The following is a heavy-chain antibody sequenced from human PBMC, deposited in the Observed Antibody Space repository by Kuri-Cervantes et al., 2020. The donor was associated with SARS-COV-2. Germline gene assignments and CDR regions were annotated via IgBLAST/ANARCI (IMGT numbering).Heavy chain of an antibody. D-gene: IGHD3-22*01. CDR1: GGSFSGYY. Sequence: SQTLSLTCAVYGGSFSGYYWSWIRQPPGKGLEWIGEINHSGSTNYNPSLKSRVTISVDTSKNQFSLKLSSVTAADTAVYYCARLGSSGPSYYYAMDLWGRGTTVTVSS. CDR2: INHSGST. V-gene: IGHV4-34*01. CDR3: ARLGSSGPSYYYAMDL. J-gene: IGHJ6*02.